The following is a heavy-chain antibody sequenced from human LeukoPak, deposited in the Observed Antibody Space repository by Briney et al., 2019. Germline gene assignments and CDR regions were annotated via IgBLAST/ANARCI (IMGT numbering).Heavy chain of an antibody. CDR2: FDPEDGET. Sequence: ASVKVSCKVSGYTLTELSMHWVRQAPGKGLEWMGGFDPEDGETIYAQKFQGRVTMTEDTSTNTAYMELSSLRSEDTAVHYCATTARTNYDYVWGSYLGYWGQGTLVTVSS. V-gene: IGHV1-24*01. D-gene: IGHD3-16*02. CDR1: GYTLTELS. J-gene: IGHJ4*02. CDR3: ATTARTNYDYVWGSYLGY.